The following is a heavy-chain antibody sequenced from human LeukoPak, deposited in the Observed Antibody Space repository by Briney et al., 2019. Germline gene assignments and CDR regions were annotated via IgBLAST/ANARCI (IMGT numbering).Heavy chain of an antibody. CDR1: GFTFSNYG. CDR2: ISGSGGST. V-gene: IGHV3-23*01. Sequence: PGGSLRLSCAASGFTFSNYGMSWVRQAPGKGLEWVSAISGSGGSTYYADSVKGRFTISRDNSKNTLYLQVNSLRAEDTAVYYCAKKPGSGYYDIYYYYYYMDVWGKGTTVTVSS. CDR3: AKKPGSGYYDIYYYYYYMDV. D-gene: IGHD3-22*01. J-gene: IGHJ6*03.